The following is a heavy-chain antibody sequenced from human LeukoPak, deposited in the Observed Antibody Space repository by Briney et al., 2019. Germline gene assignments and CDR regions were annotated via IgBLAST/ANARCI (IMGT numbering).Heavy chain of an antibody. Sequence: ASVKVSCKASGYTFTSYGISWVRQAPGQGLEWMGWINPNSGGTNYAQKFQGRVTMTRDTSISTAYMELSRLRSDDTAVYYCARDLSYDSSGYYSSWSDYYYYGMDVWGQGTTVTVSS. D-gene: IGHD3-22*01. CDR1: GYTFTSYG. V-gene: IGHV1-2*02. J-gene: IGHJ6*02. CDR2: INPNSGGT. CDR3: ARDLSYDSSGYYSSWSDYYYYGMDV.